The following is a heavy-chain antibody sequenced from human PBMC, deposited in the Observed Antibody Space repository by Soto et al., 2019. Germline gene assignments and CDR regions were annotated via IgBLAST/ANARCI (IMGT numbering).Heavy chain of an antibody. Sequence: GASVKVSCKASGYTFTGYYMHWVRQAPGQGLEWMGWINPNSGGTNYAQKFQGWVTMTRDTSISTAYMELSRLRSDDTAVYYCARVQYYYGSGSHESPYYFDYWGQGTLVTVSS. D-gene: IGHD3-10*01. CDR2: INPNSGGT. V-gene: IGHV1-2*04. CDR1: GYTFTGYY. J-gene: IGHJ4*02. CDR3: ARVQYYYGSGSHESPYYFDY.